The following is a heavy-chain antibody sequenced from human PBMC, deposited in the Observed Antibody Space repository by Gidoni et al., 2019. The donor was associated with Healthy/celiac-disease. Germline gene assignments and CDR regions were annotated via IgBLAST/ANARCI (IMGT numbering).Heavy chain of an antibody. CDR3: ARAGALMLRGNMGADYYYGMDV. Sequence: QVQLVQSGAEVKKPGASVKVSCKASGYTFTGYYMHWVRQAPGQGLEWMGWINPNSGGTNYAQKFQGWVTMTRDTSISTAYMELSRLRSDDTAVYYCARAGALMLRGNMGADYYYGMDVWGQGTTVTVSS. CDR1: GYTFTGYY. V-gene: IGHV1-2*04. D-gene: IGHD1-26*01. J-gene: IGHJ6*02. CDR2: INPNSGGT.